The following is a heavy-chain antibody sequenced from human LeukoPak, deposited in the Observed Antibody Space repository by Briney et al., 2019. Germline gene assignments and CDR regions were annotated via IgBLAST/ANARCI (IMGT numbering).Heavy chain of an antibody. Sequence: PSETLSLTCTVSGGSISSSSYYWGWIRQPPGKGLEWIGNIYYSGSTYYNPSLKSRVTISVDTSKNQFSLKLGSVTAADTAVYYCARDGRFPPEVLPRYFDYWGQGTLVTVSS. CDR3: ARDGRFPPEVLPRYFDY. CDR2: IYYSGST. V-gene: IGHV4-39*07. CDR1: GGSISSSSYY. J-gene: IGHJ4*02. D-gene: IGHD1-26*01.